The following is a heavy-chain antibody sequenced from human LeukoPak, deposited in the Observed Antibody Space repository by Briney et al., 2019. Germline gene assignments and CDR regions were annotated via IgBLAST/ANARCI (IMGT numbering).Heavy chain of an antibody. CDR2: ISSSSSTM. J-gene: IGHJ4*02. V-gene: IGHV3-48*02. D-gene: IGHD3-16*02. CDR1: GFTFSSYS. CDR3: ARGGTFGGVIVY. Sequence: GGSLRLSCAASGFTFSSYSMNWVRQAPGKGLEWVSYISSSSSTMYYADSVKGRFTISRDNAKNSLYLQVNSLRDEDTAVYYCARGGTFGGVIVYWGQGTLVTVSS.